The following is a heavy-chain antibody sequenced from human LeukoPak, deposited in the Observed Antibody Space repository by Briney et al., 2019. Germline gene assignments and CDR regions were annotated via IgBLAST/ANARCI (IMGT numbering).Heavy chain of an antibody. CDR2: ISITISTK. D-gene: IGHD3-16*01. CDR3: ARDTWGFEN. CDR1: GFTFSRDA. V-gene: IGHV3-48*04. Sequence: GGSLRLSCAASGFTFSRDAMNWVRQAPGKGLEWVSYISITISTKYYADDVRGRFSISRDNARNSLYLQMDSLRAEDTAVYFCARDTWGFENWGQGTLVTVSS. J-gene: IGHJ4*02.